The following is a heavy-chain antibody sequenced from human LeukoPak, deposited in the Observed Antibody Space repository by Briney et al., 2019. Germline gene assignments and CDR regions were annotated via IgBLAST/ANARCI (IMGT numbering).Heavy chain of an antibody. V-gene: IGHV7-4-1*02. J-gene: IGHJ4*02. CDR2: INTNTGNP. D-gene: IGHD3-22*01. CDR3: VREIGITYYYDSSGYYFFDY. CDR1: GYTFTSYA. Sequence: GASVKVSCKASGYTFTSYAMNWVRQAPGQGLEWMGWINTNTGNPTYAQGFTGRFVFSLDTSVSTAYLQISSLKAEDTAVYYCVREIGITYYYDSSGYYFFDYWGQGTLVTVSS.